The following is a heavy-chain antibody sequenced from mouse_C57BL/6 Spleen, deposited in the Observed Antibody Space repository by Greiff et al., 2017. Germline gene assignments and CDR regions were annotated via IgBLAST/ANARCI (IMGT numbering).Heavy chain of an antibody. CDR2: IYPGDGDT. CDR1: GYAFSSYW. Sequence: QVQLKESGPELVKPGASVKISCKASGYAFSSYWMNWVKQRPGKGLEWIGRIYPGDGDTNYNGKFKGKATMTADKSYTTAYMQLISLTSEDSAVYFCARSIYTVDYWGQGTTLTVSS. CDR3: ARSIYTVDY. V-gene: IGHV1-82*01. J-gene: IGHJ2*01. D-gene: IGHD1-1*01.